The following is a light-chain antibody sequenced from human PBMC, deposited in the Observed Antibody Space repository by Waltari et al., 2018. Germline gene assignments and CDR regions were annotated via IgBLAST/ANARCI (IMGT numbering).Light chain of an antibody. CDR1: SRDVGGYKY. CDR3: SSYAVSNNLL. V-gene: IGLV2-8*01. J-gene: IGLJ2*01. CDR2: EVN. Sequence: QSALTQPPSASGSPGQSVTLSCTGTSRDVGGYKYVSWYQQHPGKAPRLIIYEVNRRPSGVPDRFSGSKSGNTASLTVSGLQAEDEADYYCSSYAVSNNLLFGGGTKLTVL.